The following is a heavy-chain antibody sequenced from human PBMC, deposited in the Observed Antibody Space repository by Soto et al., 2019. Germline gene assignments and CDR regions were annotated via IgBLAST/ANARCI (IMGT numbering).Heavy chain of an antibody. J-gene: IGHJ6*03. CDR3: ARDWSGPGNSASYYYNMDV. Sequence: EVQLVESGGGLVQPGGSLRLSCAASGFIFSNSWMHWVRQAPGKGLVWVSRINSDGSSTDYADSVKGRFTISRDNAKNTLYLQMNSLRAEDTALYYCARDWSGPGNSASYYYNMDVWGKGTTVTVSS. CDR2: INSDGSST. V-gene: IGHV3-74*01. D-gene: IGHD3-3*01. CDR1: GFIFSNSW.